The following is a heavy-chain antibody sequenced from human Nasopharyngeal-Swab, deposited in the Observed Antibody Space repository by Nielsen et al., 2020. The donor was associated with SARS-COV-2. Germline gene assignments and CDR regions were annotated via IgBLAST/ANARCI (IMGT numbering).Heavy chain of an antibody. CDR3: TRDTPAMFAY. Sequence: GESLKISCAASGFTFDLYTMNWVRQAPGKGLEWVSAISSSGDYIYHAASVKVRFTISRDNAKNSLYLQMNSLRAEDTAVYYCTRDTPAMFAYWGQGTLVTVSS. CDR1: GFTFDLYT. CDR2: ISSSGDYI. J-gene: IGHJ4*02. V-gene: IGHV3-21*01.